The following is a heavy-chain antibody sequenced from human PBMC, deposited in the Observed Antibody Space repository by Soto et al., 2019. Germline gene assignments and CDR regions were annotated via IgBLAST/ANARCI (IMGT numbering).Heavy chain of an antibody. V-gene: IGHV2-26*01. CDR3: ARSRDGSAVRHFDY. J-gene: IGHJ4*02. D-gene: IGHD2-2*01. Sequence: QVTLKESGPVLVRPTETLTLTCSVSGFSLSNARMGVSWIRQPPGKALEWLAHIFSNDEKSYRANLNSRLTIAKDTSKSQVVLTMTNLDPVDTATYYCARSRDGSAVRHFDYWGQGTLVTVSP. CDR1: GFSLSNARMG. CDR2: IFSNDEK.